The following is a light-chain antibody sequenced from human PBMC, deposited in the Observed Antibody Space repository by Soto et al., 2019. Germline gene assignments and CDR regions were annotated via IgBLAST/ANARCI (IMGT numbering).Light chain of an antibody. J-gene: IGKJ4*01. CDR3: QQANILPLT. Sequence: DIQMTQSPSTLSASVGDRVTITCRASQSISSWLAWYQQKPGKAPKLLIYDASTLESGVPSRFSGSGSGTEFTLTISSLQTDDFATYYCQQANILPLTFGGGTKVDI. CDR1: QSISSW. V-gene: IGKV1-5*01. CDR2: DAS.